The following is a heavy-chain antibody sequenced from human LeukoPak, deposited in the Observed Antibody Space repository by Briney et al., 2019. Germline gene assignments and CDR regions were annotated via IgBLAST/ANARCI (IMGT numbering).Heavy chain of an antibody. CDR1: GGSIRSY. V-gene: IGHV4-4*07. CDR3: ARDSGTTGEVKFDP. J-gene: IGHJ5*02. Sequence: SETLSLTCTVSGGSIRSYWSWIRQPAGKGLEWIGRIYTSGSTDYNPSLKSRVTMSVDTSKNQFSLKLSSVTAADTAVYYCARDSGTTGEVKFDPWGQGTLVTVSS. CDR2: IYTSGST. D-gene: IGHD3-10*01.